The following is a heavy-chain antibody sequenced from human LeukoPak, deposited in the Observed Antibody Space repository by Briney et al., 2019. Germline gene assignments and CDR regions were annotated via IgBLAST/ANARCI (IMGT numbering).Heavy chain of an antibody. D-gene: IGHD6-19*01. CDR1: GGSFSGYY. J-gene: IGHJ5*02. CDR3: ARGRGWRNWFDP. CDR2: INHSGST. V-gene: IGHV4-34*01. Sequence: SETLSLTCAVYGGSFSGYYWSWIRQPPGKGLEWIGEINHSGSTHYNPSLKSRVTISVDTSKNQFSLKLSSVTAADTAVYYCARGRGWRNWFDPWGQGTLVTVSS.